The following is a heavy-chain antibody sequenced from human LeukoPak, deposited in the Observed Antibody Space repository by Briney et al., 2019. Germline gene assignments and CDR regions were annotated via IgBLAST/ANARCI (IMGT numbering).Heavy chain of an antibody. V-gene: IGHV4-30-2*01. Sequence: SETLSLTCAVSGGSISSGGYSWSWIRQPPGTGLEWIGYIYHSGGTYYNPSLKSRVTISVDRSKNQFSLKLSSVTAADTAVYYCARGNDYGDYEFDYWGQGTLVTVSS. CDR1: GGSISSGGYS. CDR3: ARGNDYGDYEFDY. CDR2: IYHSGGT. D-gene: IGHD4-17*01. J-gene: IGHJ4*02.